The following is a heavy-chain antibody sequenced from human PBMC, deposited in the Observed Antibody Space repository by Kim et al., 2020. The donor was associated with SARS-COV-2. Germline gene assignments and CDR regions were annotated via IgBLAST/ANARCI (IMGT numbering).Heavy chain of an antibody. CDR2: ISASGSNI. CDR1: GFIFSTFE. J-gene: IGHJ3*02. Sequence: GGSLRLSCAASGFIFSTFEMNWVRQAPGKGLEWISYISASGSNIRYADSARGRFTISRDIAKNSLYLQMNGLRADDPGTYYCARDRTRAGNYGAFAIWG. D-gene: IGHD3-10*01. CDR3: ARDRTRAGNYGAFAI. V-gene: IGHV3-48*03.